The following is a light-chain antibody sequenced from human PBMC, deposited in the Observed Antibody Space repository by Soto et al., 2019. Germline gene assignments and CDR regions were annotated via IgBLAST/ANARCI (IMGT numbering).Light chain of an antibody. Sequence: QSALTQPASVSGSPGQSITISCTGSSSDVGAYNFVSWYQHHPGRAPKLILYEVTTRPSGVSSRFSGSKSGNTASLTISGLQDDDEATYYYSSYTSTNTPYVFGTGTKLTVL. CDR3: SSYTSTNTPYV. CDR1: SSDVGAYNF. V-gene: IGLV2-14*01. CDR2: EVT. J-gene: IGLJ1*01.